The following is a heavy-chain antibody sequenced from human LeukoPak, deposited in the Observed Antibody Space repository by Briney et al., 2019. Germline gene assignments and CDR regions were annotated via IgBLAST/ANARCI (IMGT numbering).Heavy chain of an antibody. Sequence: GGSLRLSCAASGFTFEDDGMTWVRQVPGKGLEWLSGINWTGRSAGYADSVKGRFTISRDNTKNFLYLHMNSLRADDTALYYCARDPHVRGFFDYWGQGTLVTASS. CDR1: GFTFEDDG. CDR2: INWTGRSA. V-gene: IGHV3-20*04. J-gene: IGHJ4*02. D-gene: IGHD3-10*01. CDR3: ARDPHVRGFFDY.